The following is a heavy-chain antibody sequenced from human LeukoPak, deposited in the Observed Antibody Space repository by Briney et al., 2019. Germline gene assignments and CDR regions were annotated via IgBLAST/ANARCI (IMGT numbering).Heavy chain of an antibody. CDR3: AKGVLDYYDSSGYWD. J-gene: IGHJ4*02. Sequence: GGSLRLSCAASGFTFDDYAMHWVRQAPGKGLEWVSGISWNSGSIGYADSVKGRFTISRDNAKNSLYLQMNSLRAEDTALYYCAKGVLDYYDSSGYWDWGQGTLVTVSS. V-gene: IGHV3-9*01. CDR2: ISWNSGSI. D-gene: IGHD3-22*01. CDR1: GFTFDDYA.